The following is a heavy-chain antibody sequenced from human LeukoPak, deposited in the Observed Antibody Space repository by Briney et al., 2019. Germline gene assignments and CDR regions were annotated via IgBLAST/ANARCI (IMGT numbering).Heavy chain of an antibody. V-gene: IGHV4-39*01. J-gene: IGHJ5*02. CDR1: GGLISLSYYY. D-gene: IGHD3-9*01. Sequence: PSETLSLTCSVSGGLISLSYYYWGWIRQTPGKGLEWIGSIYYSGTTSYRSSLKSRVTISVDTSKNQFSLKLSSVTAADTAVYYCARLPYDILTGYYGGNNWFDPWGQGTLVTVSS. CDR3: ARLPYDILTGYYGGNNWFDP. CDR2: IYYSGTT.